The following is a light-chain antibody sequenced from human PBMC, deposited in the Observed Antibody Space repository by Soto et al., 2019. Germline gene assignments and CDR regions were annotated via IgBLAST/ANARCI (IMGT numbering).Light chain of an antibody. V-gene: IGLV3-21*04. CDR1: NIGSES. CDR2: YDS. J-gene: IGLJ3*02. Sequence: SYELTQPPSVSVAPGKTARITCGGNNIGSESVHWYQQKPGQAPVLAIYYDSDRPSGIPERFSGSNSGNTATLTISRVEAGDEADYYCQVWDGSRDHQVFGGGTKVTVL. CDR3: QVWDGSRDHQV.